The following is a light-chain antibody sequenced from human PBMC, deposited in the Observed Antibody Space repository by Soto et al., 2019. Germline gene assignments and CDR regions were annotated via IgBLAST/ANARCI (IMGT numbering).Light chain of an antibody. Sequence: EIVMTQSPATLPVSPGEIATLACRAGQSVSSNLSWYQQKPGQAPRLLIYDASNRAPGIPARFSGSGSGTAFTLTISSLEPEDFAVYYCQQRSNWPPFGQGTRLEIK. V-gene: IGKV3-11*01. CDR2: DAS. J-gene: IGKJ5*01. CDR1: QSVSSN. CDR3: QQRSNWPP.